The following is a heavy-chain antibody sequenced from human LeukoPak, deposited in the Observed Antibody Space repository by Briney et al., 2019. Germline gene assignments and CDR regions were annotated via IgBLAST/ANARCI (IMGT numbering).Heavy chain of an antibody. CDR3: ATDQRSYGDYLAVDY. CDR1: GYTLTELS. CDR2: FDPEDGET. Sequence: ASVKVSCKVSGYTLTELSMHWVRQAPGKGLEWMGGFDPEDGETIYAQKFQGRVTVTEDTSTDTAYMELSSLRSEDTAVYYCATDQRSYGDYLAVDYWGQGTLVTVSS. V-gene: IGHV1-24*01. D-gene: IGHD4-17*01. J-gene: IGHJ4*02.